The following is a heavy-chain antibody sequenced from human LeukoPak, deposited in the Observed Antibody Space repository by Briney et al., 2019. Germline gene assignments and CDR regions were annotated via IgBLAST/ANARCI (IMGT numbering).Heavy chain of an antibody. D-gene: IGHD3-22*01. J-gene: IGHJ4*02. CDR2: ISTGSSYI. Sequence: PGGSLRLSCAASGYSFSTYSMNWVRQAPGKGLEWVSFISTGSSYIYYADSVKGRFTISRDNVKKSLYLQMNSLRAEDTAVYFCARSFYDSSGYPNFDYWGQGTLVTVSS. CDR3: ARSFYDSSGYPNFDY. V-gene: IGHV3-21*01. CDR1: GYSFSTYS.